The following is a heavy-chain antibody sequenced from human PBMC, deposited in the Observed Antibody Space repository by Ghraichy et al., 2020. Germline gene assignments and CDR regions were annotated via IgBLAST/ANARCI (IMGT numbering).Heavy chain of an antibody. CDR1: GFTFSSYG. J-gene: IGHJ6*02. V-gene: IGHV3-33*01. Sequence: GGSLRLSCAASGFTFSSYGMHWVRQAPGKGLEWVAVIWYDGSNKYYADSVKGRFTISRDNSKNTLYLQMNSLRVEDTAVYYCARVSSDFWSGYYSYGLDVWGQGTTVTVSS. D-gene: IGHD3-3*01. CDR3: ARVSSDFWSGYYSYGLDV. CDR2: IWYDGSNK.